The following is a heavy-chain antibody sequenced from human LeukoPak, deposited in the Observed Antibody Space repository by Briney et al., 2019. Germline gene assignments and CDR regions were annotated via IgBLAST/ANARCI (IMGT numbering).Heavy chain of an antibody. CDR1: GGSISSTGYY. CDR3: AAYYYDSRGYFD. V-gene: IGHV4-39*01. D-gene: IGHD3-22*01. Sequence: SETLSLTCTVSGGSISSTGYYWGWSRQPPGKGLERVGTINYSGSTYYNPSLKSRVTISADTSKTQFSLKLTTVTAADTAVYYCAAYYYDSRGYFDWGQGALVTVSS. CDR2: INYSGST. J-gene: IGHJ4*02.